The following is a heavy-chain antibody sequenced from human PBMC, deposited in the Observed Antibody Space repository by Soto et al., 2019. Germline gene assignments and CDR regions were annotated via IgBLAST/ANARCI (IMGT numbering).Heavy chain of an antibody. J-gene: IGHJ3*02. V-gene: IGHV1-18*01. CDR1: CYTFTSYD. CDR2: ISDYNGNT. Sequence: GASVKVSCKASCYTFTSYDISRVRHDPGQGLEWMGWISDYNGNTNYAQKLQGRVTMTKDTSTSTAYMELRSLRSDDTAVYYCAIGGLGLRYFAWILSPAFDIWGQGTMVTVSS. CDR3: AIGGLGLRYFAWILSPAFDI. D-gene: IGHD3-9*01.